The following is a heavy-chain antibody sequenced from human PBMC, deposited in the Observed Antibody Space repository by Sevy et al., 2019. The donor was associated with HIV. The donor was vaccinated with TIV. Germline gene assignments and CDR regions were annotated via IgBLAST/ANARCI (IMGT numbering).Heavy chain of an antibody. V-gene: IGHV4-34*01. Sequence: SETLSLTCAVRGGSIGGYYWSWIRQAPGKGPEWIGEISHSGATNYSPSLASRVTISVDTSNNQLSLRLTCLTAADSGKYFCARGREVATLLGFFDTWGPGTLVTVSS. CDR1: GGSIGGYY. D-gene: IGHD3-16*01. CDR3: ARGREVATLLGFFDT. J-gene: IGHJ4*02. CDR2: ISHSGAT.